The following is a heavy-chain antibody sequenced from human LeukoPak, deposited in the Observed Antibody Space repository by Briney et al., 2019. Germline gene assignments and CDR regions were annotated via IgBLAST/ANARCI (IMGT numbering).Heavy chain of an antibody. Sequence: SETLSLTCTVSGGSISSYYWSWIRQPAGKGLEWTGRIYTSGSTHYNPSLKSRVTMSVDTSKNQFSLKLSTVTAADTAVYYCARDGRYSYGYDSPTGFDYWGQGTLVTVSS. D-gene: IGHD5-18*01. CDR3: ARDGRYSYGYDSPTGFDY. J-gene: IGHJ4*02. CDR2: IYTSGST. CDR1: GGSISSYY. V-gene: IGHV4-4*07.